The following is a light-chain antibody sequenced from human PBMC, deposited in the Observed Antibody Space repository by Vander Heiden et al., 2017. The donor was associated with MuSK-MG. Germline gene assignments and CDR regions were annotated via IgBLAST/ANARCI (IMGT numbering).Light chain of an antibody. V-gene: IGLV3-1*01. CDR2: QDT. CDR1: KLGDES. Sequence: SSELTQTPSVSVSPGPTASITCPSDKLGDESSFWYQQKSVQSRVLVSYQDTKRPTGSSARFSGSYSGNTATLTISGPQAIDEADYYCQAWDSSTVVFGGGTTLTVL. J-gene: IGLJ2*01. CDR3: QAWDSSTVV.